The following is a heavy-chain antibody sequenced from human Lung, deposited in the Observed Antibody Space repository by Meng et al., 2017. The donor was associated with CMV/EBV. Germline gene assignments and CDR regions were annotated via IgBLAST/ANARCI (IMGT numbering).Heavy chain of an antibody. J-gene: IGHJ5*02. Sequence: LQGSGSGMVTHAETMLFNCTVCGGSISSYYWSWIRQTPGKGLEWIGYIYYSGSTNYNPSLKSRVTISVDTSKNQFSLKLSSVTAADTAVYYCAREEGIGGFDPWGQGTLVTVSS. V-gene: IGHV4-59*01. CDR3: AREEGIGGFDP. CDR2: IYYSGST. CDR1: GGSISSYY. D-gene: IGHD3-10*01.